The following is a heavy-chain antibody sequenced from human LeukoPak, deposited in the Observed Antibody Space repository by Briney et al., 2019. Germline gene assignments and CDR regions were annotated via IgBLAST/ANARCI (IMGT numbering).Heavy chain of an antibody. D-gene: IGHD6-6*01. V-gene: IGHV1-69*05. CDR3: ARALRIAARPEYYYYMDV. J-gene: IGHJ6*03. CDR1: GGTFSSYA. Sequence: SVKVPCKASGGTFSSYAISWVRQAPGQGLEWMGGIIPIFGTANYAQKFQGRVTITTDESTSTAYMELSSLRSEDTAVYYCARALRIAARPEYYYYMDVWGKGTTVTVSS. CDR2: IIPIFGTA.